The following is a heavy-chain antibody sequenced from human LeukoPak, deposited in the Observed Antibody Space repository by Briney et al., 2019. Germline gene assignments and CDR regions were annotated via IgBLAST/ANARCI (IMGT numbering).Heavy chain of an antibody. Sequence: GASVTVSFKASGYTFTVYYMHWVRQAPGQGLEWMGWINPNNGGTNYAQKFQGRVTMTRDTSISTVYMELSSLRSEDTAVYYCARDRGLSSTSRLYYYYYMDVWGKGTTVTISS. CDR3: ARDRGLSSTSRLYYYYYMDV. CDR2: INPNNGGT. CDR1: GYTFTVYY. V-gene: IGHV1-2*02. D-gene: IGHD2-2*01. J-gene: IGHJ6*03.